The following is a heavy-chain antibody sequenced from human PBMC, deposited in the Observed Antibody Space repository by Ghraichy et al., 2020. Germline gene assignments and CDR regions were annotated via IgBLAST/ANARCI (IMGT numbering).Heavy chain of an antibody. Sequence: SETLSLTCTVSGGSISSSSYYWGWIRQPPGKGLEWIGSIYYSGSTYYNPSLKSRVTISVDTSKNQFSLKLSSVTAADTAVYYCARGPRNYYDSSGYLEYGFYFDYWGQGTLVTVSS. CDR2: IYYSGST. J-gene: IGHJ4*02. CDR3: ARGPRNYYDSSGYLEYGFYFDY. CDR1: GGSISSSSYY. D-gene: IGHD3-22*01. V-gene: IGHV4-39*07.